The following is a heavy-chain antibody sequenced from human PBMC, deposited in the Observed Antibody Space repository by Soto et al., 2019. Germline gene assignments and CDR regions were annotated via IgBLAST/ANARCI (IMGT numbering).Heavy chain of an antibody. J-gene: IGHJ4*02. D-gene: IGHD6-6*01. CDR1: GFTFSSYS. Sequence: EVQLVESGGGLVKPGGSLRLSCAASGFTFSSYSMNWVRQAPGKGLEWVSSISSSSSYIYYADSVKGRFTISSDNAKNSLYLQMNSLRAEDTAVYYCARDVYSSSRYFDYWGQGTLVTVSS. CDR3: ARDVYSSSRYFDY. V-gene: IGHV3-21*01. CDR2: ISSSSSYI.